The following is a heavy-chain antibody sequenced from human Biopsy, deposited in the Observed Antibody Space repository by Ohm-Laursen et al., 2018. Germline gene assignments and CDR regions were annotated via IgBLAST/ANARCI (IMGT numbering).Heavy chain of an antibody. Sequence: SLRLSCAAAGFTFSDYWMGWVRQAPGKGLEWVANIKQDGNEKYYVDSVMGRFTISRDNGKNSLYLQMNSLRAEDTAVYYCAKPADSYGSEFYFDYWGQGTLVTVSS. V-gene: IGHV3-7*01. D-gene: IGHD1-14*01. CDR2: IKQDGNEK. CDR3: AKPADSYGSEFYFDY. CDR1: GFTFSDYW. J-gene: IGHJ4*02.